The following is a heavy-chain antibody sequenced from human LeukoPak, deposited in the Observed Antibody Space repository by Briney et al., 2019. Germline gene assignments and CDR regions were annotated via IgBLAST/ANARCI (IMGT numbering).Heavy chain of an antibody. Sequence: PSETLSLTCTVSSGSITNYHWSWIRQPPGKGLEWVAYIYYIGSTNYNPSLKSRVTISVDTSKNQFSLNLSSVTAADTAVYYCASSGSNGFFDYWGQGTLVTVSS. V-gene: IGHV4-59*01. D-gene: IGHD1-26*01. CDR3: ASSGSNGFFDY. CDR2: IYYIGST. J-gene: IGHJ4*02. CDR1: SGSITNYH.